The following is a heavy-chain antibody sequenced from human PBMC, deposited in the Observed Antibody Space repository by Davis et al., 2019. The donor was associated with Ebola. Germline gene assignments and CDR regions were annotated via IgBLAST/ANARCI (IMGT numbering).Heavy chain of an antibody. J-gene: IGHJ6*02. D-gene: IGHD6-13*01. CDR1: GFTFSSYD. CDR3: ARVLYSSPTNLYYYYGMDV. CDR2: IGTAGDT. Sequence: GESLKISCAASGFTFSSYDMHWVRQATGKGLEWVSAIGTAGDTYYPGSVKGRFTISRENAKNSLYLQMNSLRAEDTAVYYCARVLYSSPTNLYYYYGMDVWGQGTTVTVSS. V-gene: IGHV3-13*01.